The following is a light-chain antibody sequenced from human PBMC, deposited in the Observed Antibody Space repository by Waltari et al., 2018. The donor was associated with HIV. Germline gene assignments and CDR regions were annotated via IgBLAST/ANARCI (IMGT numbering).Light chain of an antibody. CDR3: NSRDSSGVV. CDR1: SLGNYF. Sequence: SSELTQDPAVSVALGQTVRITCQGDSLGNYFASWYQQKPGQAPVLVICGKNNRPSGIPDRFSVSRSGTTASLIITGAQAEDGADYYCNSRDSSGVVFGGGTKLTVL. V-gene: IGLV3-19*01. CDR2: GKN. J-gene: IGLJ2*01.